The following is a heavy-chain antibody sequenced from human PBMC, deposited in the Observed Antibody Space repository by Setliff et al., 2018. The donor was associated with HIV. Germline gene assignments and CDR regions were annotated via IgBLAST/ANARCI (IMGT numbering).Heavy chain of an antibody. CDR2: IYTSGIT. D-gene: IGHD5-18*01. J-gene: IGHJ3*02. CDR1: GDSISSYY. CDR3: ARGRLGGYTYGSPPAFFDI. V-gene: IGHV4-4*08. Sequence: SETLSLTCTVSGDSISSYYWSWIRQPPGKGLEWIGYIYTSGITDYNPSLKSRVTISGDTSKNQFSLKLSSVTAADTAVYYCARGRLGGYTYGSPPAFFDIWGQGTMVTVSS.